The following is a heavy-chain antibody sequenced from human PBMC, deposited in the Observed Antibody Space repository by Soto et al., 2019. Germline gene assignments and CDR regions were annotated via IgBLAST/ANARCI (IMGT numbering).Heavy chain of an antibody. V-gene: IGHV4-31*03. CDR1: GGSISSGNYY. J-gene: IGHJ5*02. D-gene: IGHD3-10*01. CDR2: IYYSGST. CDR3: ARERFKQTYYYGSGSYGGWFDP. Sequence: SETLSLTCTVSGGSISSGNYYWTWIRQHPGKGLEWIGYIYYSGSTYYNPSLKSRLTISVDTSKNQFSLKLSSVTAADTAVYYCARERFKQTYYYGSGSYGGWFDPWGQGTLVTVSS.